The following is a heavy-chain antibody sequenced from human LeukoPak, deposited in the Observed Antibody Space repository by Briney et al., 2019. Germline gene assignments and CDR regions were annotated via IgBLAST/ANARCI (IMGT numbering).Heavy chain of an antibody. J-gene: IGHJ6*03. Sequence: SDTLSLMCSVCGGSISNYYWSWLRQPAGEGREWLGYIYYSGSTNYNPSLKGRVTLLVDTSKSQFSLKLNSVTAADTAVYYCARSSEGRYYYDSSGYSYYYYYMDVWGKGTTVTISS. CDR1: GGSISNYY. CDR2: IYYSGST. D-gene: IGHD3-22*01. CDR3: ARSSEGRYYYDSSGYSYYYYYMDV. V-gene: IGHV4-59*07.